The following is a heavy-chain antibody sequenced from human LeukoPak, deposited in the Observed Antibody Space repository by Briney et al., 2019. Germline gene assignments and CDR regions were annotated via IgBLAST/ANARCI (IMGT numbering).Heavy chain of an antibody. Sequence: ASVKVSCKASGYTFTSYGISWVRQAPGQGLEWMGWISAYNGNTNYAQKFQGRVTITADESTSTAYMELSSLRSEDTAVYYCARDGRDYYDSSGYYYGWFDPWGQGTLVTVSS. CDR2: ISAYNGNT. CDR3: ARDGRDYYDSSGYYYGWFDP. CDR1: GYTFTSYG. V-gene: IGHV1-18*01. J-gene: IGHJ5*02. D-gene: IGHD3-22*01.